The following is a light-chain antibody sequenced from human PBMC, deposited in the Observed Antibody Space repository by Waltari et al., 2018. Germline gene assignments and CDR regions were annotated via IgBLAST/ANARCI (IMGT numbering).Light chain of an antibody. J-gene: IGLJ3*02. CDR2: EVN. Sequence: QSALTQPPSASGSPGQSVPISCTGTSSDVGGYDYVSWYQQHPGKAPKLMIYEVNKRPSGVPDRFSGSKSGNTASLTVSGLQAEDEADYYCSSYAGSTLMFGGGTKLTVL. CDR3: SSYAGSTLM. V-gene: IGLV2-8*01. CDR1: SSDVGGYDY.